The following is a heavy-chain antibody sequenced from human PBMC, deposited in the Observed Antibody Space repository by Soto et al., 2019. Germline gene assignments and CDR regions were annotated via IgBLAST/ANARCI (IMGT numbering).Heavy chain of an antibody. D-gene: IGHD3-16*01. V-gene: IGHV4-59*08. CDR2: IYYSGSI. CDR1: GGSISSDY. Sequence: QVQLQESGPGLVKPSETLSLTCTVSGGSISSDYWSWIRQPPGKGLEWIGFIYYSGSINYNPSFESRVAISVDTSKNQFSLNLTSVTAADTAVYYCTGHWDWGSLGYWGQGTLVTVSS. J-gene: IGHJ4*02. CDR3: TGHWDWGSLGY.